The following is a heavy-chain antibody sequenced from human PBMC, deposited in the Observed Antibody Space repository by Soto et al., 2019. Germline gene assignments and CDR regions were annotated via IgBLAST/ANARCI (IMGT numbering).Heavy chain of an antibody. CDR2: IFPSDSDT. CDR1: GYRFTSYW. Sequence: PGESLKISCRTSGYRFTSYWIAWVRQMPGKGLEWMGIIFPSDSDTRYSPSFQGQVTISADRSTSTVFLQWSSLKASDTAVYFCARKDKSGYFNWFDPWGQGTLVTVSS. D-gene: IGHD3-22*01. V-gene: IGHV5-51*01. CDR3: ARKDKSGYFNWFDP. J-gene: IGHJ5*02.